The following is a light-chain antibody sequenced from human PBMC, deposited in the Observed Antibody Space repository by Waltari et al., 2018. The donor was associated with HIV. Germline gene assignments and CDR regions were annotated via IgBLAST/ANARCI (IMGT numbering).Light chain of an antibody. CDR2: EVI. V-gene: IGLV2-11*01. CDR1: SSDVGGYDS. Sequence: QSALTQPRSVSGSPGQSVTISCTGTSSDVGGYDSVSWYLQHPGKVPKLIIYEVIKRPSGVPDRFSCSKSGNTASLTISVLQTEDEADYFCCSYAGTYTYVLFGGGTKLTVL. CDR3: CSYAGTYTYVL. J-gene: IGLJ3*02.